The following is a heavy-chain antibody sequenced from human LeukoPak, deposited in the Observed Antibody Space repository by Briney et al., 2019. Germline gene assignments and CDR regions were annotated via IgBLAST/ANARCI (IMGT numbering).Heavy chain of an antibody. J-gene: IGHJ4*02. CDR1: GGSFSGYY. Sequence: PSETLSLTCAVYGGSFSGYYWSWIRQPPGKGLEWIGEINHSESTNYNPSLKSRVTISVDTSKNQFSLKLSSVTAADTAVYYCARGQGDLQYSSSWYRVYFFDYWGQGTLVTVSS. D-gene: IGHD6-13*01. CDR3: ARGQGDLQYSSSWYRVYFFDY. V-gene: IGHV4-34*01. CDR2: INHSEST.